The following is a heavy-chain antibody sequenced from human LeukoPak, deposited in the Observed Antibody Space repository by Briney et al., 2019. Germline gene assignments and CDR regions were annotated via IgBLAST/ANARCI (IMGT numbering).Heavy chain of an antibody. J-gene: IGHJ5*02. D-gene: IGHD5-12*01. V-gene: IGHV3-23*01. CDR2: ISGSGGST. CDR1: GFTFSSYA. CDR3: AKEEWLRRNFYGMDL. Sequence: GGSLRLSCAASGFTFSSYAMSWGRQAPGKGLEWVSGISGSGGSTDYADSVKGRFTISRDNSKNTLDLQMNSLRAEDTAVYYCAKEEWLRRNFYGMDLWGQGTLVTVSS.